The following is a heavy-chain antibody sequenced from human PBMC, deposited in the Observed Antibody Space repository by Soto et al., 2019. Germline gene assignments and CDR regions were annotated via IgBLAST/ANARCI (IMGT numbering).Heavy chain of an antibody. Sequence: QVQLQQWGAGLLKPSETLSLTCAVYGGSFSGYYWSWIRQPPGKGLEWIGEINHSGSTNYNPSLKSLVPISVDASKKQFSLKLSSVTAAATAVYYCARGGDLYCRGGSCYYHDAFDIWGQGTMVTLSS. J-gene: IGHJ3*02. CDR2: INHSGST. V-gene: IGHV4-34*01. CDR1: GGSFSGYY. D-gene: IGHD2-15*01. CDR3: ARGGDLYCRGGSCYYHDAFDI.